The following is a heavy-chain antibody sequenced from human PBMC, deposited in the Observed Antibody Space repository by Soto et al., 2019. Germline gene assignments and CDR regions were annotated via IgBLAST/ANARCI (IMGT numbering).Heavy chain of an antibody. J-gene: IGHJ6*03. CDR1: GGSFSGYY. Sequence: PSETLSLTCAVYGGSFSGYYWSWIRQPPGKGLEWIGEINHSGSTNYNPSLKSRVTISVDTSKNQFSLKLSSVTAADTAVYYCATRYDFWSGTYMDVWGKGTTVTVSS. CDR3: ATRYDFWSGTYMDV. D-gene: IGHD3-3*01. CDR2: INHSGST. V-gene: IGHV4-34*01.